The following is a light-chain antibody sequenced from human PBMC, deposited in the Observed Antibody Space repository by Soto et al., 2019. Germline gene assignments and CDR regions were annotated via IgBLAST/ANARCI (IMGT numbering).Light chain of an antibody. V-gene: IGKV3D-15*01. CDR2: GTS. Sequence: IVVTQSPGTLSLSPGGRATLSCRASQSISNDHLAWYQQKPGQAPRLLIYGTSNRATGGIADRFSGSGSETDFTLTISSLQSEDFAVYYCQQYNYWPPWTFGQGTKVDIK. CDR3: QQYNYWPPWT. CDR1: QSISND. J-gene: IGKJ1*01.